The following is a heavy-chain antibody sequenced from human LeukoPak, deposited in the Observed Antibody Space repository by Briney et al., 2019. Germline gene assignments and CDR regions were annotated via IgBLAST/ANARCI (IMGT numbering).Heavy chain of an antibody. D-gene: IGHD3-9*01. CDR2: ISAGGGAT. Sequence: PGGSLRLSCAASGFTVSSNYMSWVRQAPGKGLEWVSSISAGGGATYYADSVKGRFTISRDNSKNTLYLQMNSLRAEDTAVYYCAKGAPNYDILTGVLFWGQGTLVTVSS. J-gene: IGHJ4*02. CDR1: GFTVSSNY. V-gene: IGHV3-23*01. CDR3: AKGAPNYDILTGVLF.